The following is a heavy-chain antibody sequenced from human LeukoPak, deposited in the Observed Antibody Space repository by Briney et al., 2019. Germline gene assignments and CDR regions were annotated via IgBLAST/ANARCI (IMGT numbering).Heavy chain of an antibody. D-gene: IGHD3-22*01. V-gene: IGHV4-59*01. CDR2: IYYSGST. J-gene: IGHJ3*02. CDR3: ARAHYYDSSGYYMGGAFDI. CDR1: GGSISSYY. Sequence: SETLSLTCTVSGGSISSYYWSWIRQPPGKGLEWIGYIYYSGSTNYNPSLKSRVTISVDTSKNQFSLKLSSVTAADTAVYYCARAHYYDSSGYYMGGAFDIWGQGTMVTVSS.